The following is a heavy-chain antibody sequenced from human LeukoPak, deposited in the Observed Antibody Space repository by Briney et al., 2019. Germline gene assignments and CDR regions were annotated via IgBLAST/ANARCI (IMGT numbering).Heavy chain of an antibody. CDR2: IRYDGSNK. D-gene: IGHD5-18*01. Sequence: GGAPRTSCAAAGFTFSRYGMHWGRPGPGQGVGGGAFIRYDGSNKYYADSVKGRFTISRDNSKNTLYLQMNSLRAEDTAVYYCAKERDTAMVTIDYWGQGTLVTVSS. J-gene: IGHJ4*02. CDR3: AKERDTAMVTIDY. V-gene: IGHV3-30*02. CDR1: GFTFSRYG.